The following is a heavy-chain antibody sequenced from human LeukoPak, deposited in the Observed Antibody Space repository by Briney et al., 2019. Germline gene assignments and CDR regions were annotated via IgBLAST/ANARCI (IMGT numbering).Heavy chain of an antibody. CDR1: GLTFSSYR. CDR2: IKQDGTET. V-gene: IGHV3-7*01. D-gene: IGHD3-9*01. J-gene: IGHJ4*02. CDR3: ARGVLRYFDWLNY. Sequence: GGSLRLSCAASGLTFSSYRMSWVRQAPGKGLEWVASIKQDGTETYYVDSVKGRFTISRDNAKNTLYLQMNSLRAEDTAVYYCARGVLRYFDWLNYWGQGTLVTVSS.